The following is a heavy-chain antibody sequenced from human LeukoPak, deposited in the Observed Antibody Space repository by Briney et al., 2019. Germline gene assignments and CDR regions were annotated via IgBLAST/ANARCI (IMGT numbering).Heavy chain of an antibody. CDR1: GYSISSGYY. V-gene: IGHV4-38-2*02. D-gene: IGHD2-15*01. J-gene: IGHJ4*01. CDR3: ARDRFRGSYFDY. CDR2: IYHSGST. Sequence: SETLSLTCTVSGYSISSGYYWGWIRQPPGKGLEWIGSIYHSGSTYYNPSLKSRVTISVDTSKNQLPLKQNSENAAHTAVYQCARDRFRGSYFDYWGHGTLVTVSS.